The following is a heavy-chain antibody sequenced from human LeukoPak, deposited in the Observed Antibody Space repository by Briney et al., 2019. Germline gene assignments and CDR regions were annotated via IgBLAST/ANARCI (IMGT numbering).Heavy chain of an antibody. V-gene: IGHV3-53*01. J-gene: IGHJ2*01. CDR2: IYSGGST. D-gene: IGHD2-2*01. Sequence: GGSLRLSCAASGFTVSSNYMSWVRQAPGKGLEWVSVIYSGGSTYYADSVKGRFTISRDNSKDTLYLQMNSLRAEDTAVYYCARGPPAAIYFDLWGRGTLVTASS. CDR1: GFTVSSNY. CDR3: ARGPPAAIYFDL.